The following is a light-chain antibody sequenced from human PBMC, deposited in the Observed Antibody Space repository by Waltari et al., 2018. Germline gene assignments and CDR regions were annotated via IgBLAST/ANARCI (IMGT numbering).Light chain of an antibody. Sequence: EIVLTQSPGTLSLSPGESATLSCRASQSVSSTYLAWYQQKPGQAPRLLIYGASSRATGIPDRFSGSGSGTDFTLIISRLEPEDFAVYYCQQYGSSPRTFGQGTKLEIK. V-gene: IGKV3-20*01. CDR2: GAS. CDR3: QQYGSSPRT. CDR1: QSVSSTY. J-gene: IGKJ2*01.